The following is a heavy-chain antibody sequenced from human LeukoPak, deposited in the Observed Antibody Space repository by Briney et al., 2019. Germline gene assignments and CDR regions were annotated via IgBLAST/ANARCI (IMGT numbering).Heavy chain of an antibody. CDR3: AKDHAVADGGY. D-gene: IGHD6-19*01. CDR1: GFTFNRFT. Sequence: GGSLRLSCAASGFTFNRFTLHWVRQAPGKGLEWVSLIDRKGVITSYADSVKGRFTISRDNSKNTLYLQMNSLRAEDTAVYYCAKDHAVADGGYWGQGTLVTVSS. V-gene: IGHV3-43*01. CDR2: IDRKGVIT. J-gene: IGHJ4*02.